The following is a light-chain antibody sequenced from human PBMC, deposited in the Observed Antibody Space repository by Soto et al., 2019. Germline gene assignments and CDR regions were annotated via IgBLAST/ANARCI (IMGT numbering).Light chain of an antibody. CDR1: SSDVGNYNY. CDR2: DVS. CDR3: SLFITSPPYV. V-gene: IGLV2-14*03. J-gene: IGLJ1*01. Sequence: SALTQPASVSGSPGQSITISCTGTSSDVGNYNYVSWYQQYPGKAPILLISDVSYRPSGVSNRFSGSKSGNTASLTISGLQAEVNAASYCSLFITSPPYVLGTGTKVTVL.